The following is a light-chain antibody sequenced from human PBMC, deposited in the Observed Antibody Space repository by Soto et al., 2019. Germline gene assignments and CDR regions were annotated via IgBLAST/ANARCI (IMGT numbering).Light chain of an antibody. CDR2: DTS. Sequence: EIVLTQSPGTLSLSPGERATLSCRASQSVSSYYLAWYQQKPGQAPRLLIYDTSTRATGVPTRFSGSGSGTEFTLTISSLQPDDFATYYCQHYNSYSEAFGQGTKV. V-gene: IGKV3-20*01. J-gene: IGKJ1*01. CDR1: QSVSSYY. CDR3: QHYNSYSEA.